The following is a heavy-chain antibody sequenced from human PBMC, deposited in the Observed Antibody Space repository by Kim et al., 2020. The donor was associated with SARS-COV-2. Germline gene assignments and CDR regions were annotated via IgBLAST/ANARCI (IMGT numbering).Heavy chain of an antibody. J-gene: IGHJ5*02. Sequence: SETLSLTCAVYGGSFRGYYWSWIRQPPGKGLEWIGEINHSGSTNYNPSLKSRVTISVETSRNQFSLKVTSVTAADTAVSYCARDRIFNWCTGWLDRWGQGTLVTLSS. CDR2: INHSGST. CDR3: ARDRIFNWCTGWLDR. V-gene: IGHV4-34*01. CDR1: GGSFRGYY. D-gene: IGHD1-1*01.